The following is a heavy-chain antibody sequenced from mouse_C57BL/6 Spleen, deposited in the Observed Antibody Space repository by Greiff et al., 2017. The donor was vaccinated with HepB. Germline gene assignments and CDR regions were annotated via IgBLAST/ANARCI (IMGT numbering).Heavy chain of an antibody. CDR3: ARGIYYYGSSSPYAMDY. J-gene: IGHJ4*01. CDR2: INPNNGGT. D-gene: IGHD1-1*01. Sequence: DVQLQESGPELVKPGASVKIPCKASGYTFTDYNMDWVKQSHGKSLEWIGDINPNNGGTIYNQKFKGKATLTVDKSSSTAYMELRSLTSEDTAFYYCARGIYYYGSSSPYAMDYWGQGTSVTVSS. CDR1: GYTFTDYN. V-gene: IGHV1-18*01.